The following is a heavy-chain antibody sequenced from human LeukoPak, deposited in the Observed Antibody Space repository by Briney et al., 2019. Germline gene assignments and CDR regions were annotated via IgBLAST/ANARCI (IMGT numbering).Heavy chain of an antibody. V-gene: IGHV1-18*01. CDR3: VRATGSGWCFDY. CDR1: GYTFTSYG. CDR2: ISGYNGDT. J-gene: IGHJ4*02. D-gene: IGHD6-19*01. Sequence: ASVKVSCKASGYTFTSYGISWVRQAPGQGLEWLGWISGYNGDTNYAQKLQGRVTMTTDTSTSTAYMDLRSLRSDDTAVYYCVRATGSGWCFDYWGQGTLVTVSS.